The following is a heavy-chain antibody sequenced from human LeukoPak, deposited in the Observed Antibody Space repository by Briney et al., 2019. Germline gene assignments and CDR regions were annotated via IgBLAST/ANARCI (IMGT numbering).Heavy chain of an antibody. D-gene: IGHD3-10*01. CDR2: MSYDGNKK. CDR3: ARDGDTAIRGVNFDY. CDR1: GFTFNAHA. J-gene: IGHJ4*02. V-gene: IGHV3-30-3*01. Sequence: PGGSLRLSCAASGFTFNAHAIHWVRQAPGKGLEWVAVMSYDGNKKYYADSVKGRFTISRDNSKNTLYLQMDSLISEDTAVYYCARDGDTAIRGVNFDYWGQGTLVTVSS.